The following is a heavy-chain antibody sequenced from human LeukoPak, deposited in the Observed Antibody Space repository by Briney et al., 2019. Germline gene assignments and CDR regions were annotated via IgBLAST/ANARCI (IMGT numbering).Heavy chain of an antibody. CDR1: GFTVSSNY. J-gene: IGHJ4*02. D-gene: IGHD1-26*01. CDR3: ARGPSGGYSYYFDY. Sequence: GGSLRLSCAASGFTVSSNYMSWVRQAPGKGLECVSTIYSGGNTYYADSVKGRFTISRDNSVNTVYLQVNSLRAEDTAVYYRARGPSGGYSYYFDYWGQGTLVTVSS. CDR2: IYSGGNT. V-gene: IGHV3-66*01.